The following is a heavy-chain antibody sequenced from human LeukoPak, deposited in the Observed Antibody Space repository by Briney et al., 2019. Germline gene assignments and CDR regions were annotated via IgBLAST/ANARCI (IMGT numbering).Heavy chain of an antibody. CDR3: ARDTYDILTGYYKWAFDI. V-gene: IGHV3-23*01. J-gene: IGHJ3*02. D-gene: IGHD3-9*01. CDR1: GFTFSSYA. Sequence: GGSLRLSCAASGFTFSSYAMSWVRQAPGKGLEWVSGISGSGGRTHYADSVKGRFTISRDTSKNTLYLQMNSLRAEDTAVYYCARDTYDILTGYYKWAFDIWGQGTMVTVSS. CDR2: ISGSGGRT.